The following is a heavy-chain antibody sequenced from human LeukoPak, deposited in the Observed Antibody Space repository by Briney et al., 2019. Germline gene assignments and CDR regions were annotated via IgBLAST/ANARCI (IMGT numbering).Heavy chain of an antibody. CDR1: GYTFTTYS. Sequence: PVASVKVSCKASGYTFTTYSISWVRQAPGQGLEWMGWINPNSGGTNYAQKFQGRVTMTRDTSISTAYMELSRLRSDDTAVYYCARGTIVVVITKIFDYWGQGTLVTVSS. V-gene: IGHV1-2*02. CDR2: INPNSGGT. J-gene: IGHJ4*02. D-gene: IGHD3-22*01. CDR3: ARGTIVVVITKIFDY.